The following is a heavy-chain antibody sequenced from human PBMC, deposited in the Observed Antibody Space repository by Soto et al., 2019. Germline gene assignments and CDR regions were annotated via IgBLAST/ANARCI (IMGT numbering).Heavy chain of an antibody. CDR1: EFTFSGYY. J-gene: IGHJ3*02. V-gene: IGHV3-11*06. Sequence: GGSLRLSCAASEFTFSGYYMSWIRQAPGKGLEWVSYISSNSSYIYYADSVKGRFTISRDNAKNSLYLQMNSLRAEDTAVYYCARDLEADCSGGSCYSPDAFDIWGQGTMVTVSS. CDR3: ARDLEADCSGGSCYSPDAFDI. CDR2: ISSNSSYI. D-gene: IGHD2-15*01.